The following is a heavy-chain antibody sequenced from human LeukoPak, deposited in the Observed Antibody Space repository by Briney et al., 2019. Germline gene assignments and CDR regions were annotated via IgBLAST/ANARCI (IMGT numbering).Heavy chain of an antibody. Sequence: GRSLRLSCAASGFTFSSYAMHWVRQAPGKGLEWVAVISYDGSNKYYADSVKGRFTISRDNSKNTLYLQMNSLRAEDTAVYYCAKQASTSSYYTWFDPWGQGTLVTVSS. CDR3: AKQASTSSYYTWFDP. CDR2: ISYDGSNK. CDR1: GFTFSSYA. D-gene: IGHD2-2*01. J-gene: IGHJ5*02. V-gene: IGHV3-30-3*02.